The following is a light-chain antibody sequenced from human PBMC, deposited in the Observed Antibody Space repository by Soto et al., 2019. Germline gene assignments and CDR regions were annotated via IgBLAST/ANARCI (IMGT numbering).Light chain of an antibody. V-gene: IGKV3-15*01. J-gene: IGKJ4*01. CDR2: DAS. CDR3: QQYDRWPIT. Sequence: EVVMTQSPATLSVSPGERVTFSCRASQSVTTNLAWYQHKPGQSPRLLISDASTGASGIPPRFSGSGSGTEFTLTIDRLQYADCAVYDCQQYDRWPITFGGGTKVEIK. CDR1: QSVTTN.